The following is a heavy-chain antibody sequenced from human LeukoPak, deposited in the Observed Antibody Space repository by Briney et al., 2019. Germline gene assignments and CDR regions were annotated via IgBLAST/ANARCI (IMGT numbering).Heavy chain of an antibody. Sequence: SETLSLTCTVSGGSISSGGYCWSWIRQHPGKGLEWIGYIYYSGSTYYNPSLKSRVTISVDTSKNQFSLKLSSVTAADTAVYYCARAGADIAVAGYDYWGQGTLVTVSS. J-gene: IGHJ4*02. D-gene: IGHD6-19*01. CDR2: IYYSGST. CDR1: GGSISSGGYC. CDR3: ARAGADIAVAGYDY. V-gene: IGHV4-61*08.